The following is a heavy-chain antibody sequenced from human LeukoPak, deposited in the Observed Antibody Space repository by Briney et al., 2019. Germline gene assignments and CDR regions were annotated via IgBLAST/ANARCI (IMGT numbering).Heavy chain of an antibody. Sequence: SETLSPTCTVSGGSVRSSRPYWGWIRQSPGKSPEWIGSVYYVGNAYYRPSLLSRATISIDTSKTHISLRLTSVTATDTGIYYCATHDEGSYFETWGQGAPVTVSS. CDR1: GGSVRSSRPY. V-gene: IGHV4-39*02. D-gene: IGHD3-10*01. CDR3: ATHDEGSYFET. CDR2: VYYVGNA. J-gene: IGHJ5*02.